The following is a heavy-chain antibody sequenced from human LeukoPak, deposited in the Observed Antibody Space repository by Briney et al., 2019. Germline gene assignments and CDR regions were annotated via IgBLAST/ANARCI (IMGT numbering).Heavy chain of an antibody. CDR1: GFTFSSYR. J-gene: IGHJ4*02. V-gene: IGHV3-7*05. CDR3: ARDQRYCSSSSCRWEPFDY. D-gene: IGHD2-2*01. CDR2: IKQDGSEK. Sequence: PGGSLILSCAASGFTFSSYRMSWVLQAPRKGLQELANIKQDGSEKYYVDSVKGRFTISRDNAKNSLYLQMNSLRAEDTAVYYCARDQRYCSSSSCRWEPFDYWGQGTLVTVSS.